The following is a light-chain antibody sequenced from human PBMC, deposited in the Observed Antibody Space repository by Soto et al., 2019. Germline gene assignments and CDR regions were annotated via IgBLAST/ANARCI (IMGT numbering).Light chain of an antibody. CDR1: QIVTSNY. CDR2: GAS. Sequence: EVVLTQSPGTLSSPPVERATLSCMASQIVTSNYLAWYQQKRVQAPRLLIWGASIRATGLPDRFSGGGSGTDFTLTISRLEAEDFAVYYCQQYGSSPGTFGQGTRLEIK. J-gene: IGKJ5*01. V-gene: IGKV3-20*01. CDR3: QQYGSSPGT.